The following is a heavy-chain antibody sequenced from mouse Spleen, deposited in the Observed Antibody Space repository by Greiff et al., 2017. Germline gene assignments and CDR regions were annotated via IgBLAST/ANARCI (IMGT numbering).Heavy chain of an antibody. CDR2: IWAGGST. D-gene: IGHD2-14*01. V-gene: IGHV2-9*02. Sequence: VMLVESGPGLVAPSQSLSITCTVSGFSLTSYGVHWVRQPPGKGLEWLGVIWAGGSTNYNSALMSRLSISKDNSKSQVFLKMNSLQTDDTAMYYCARDRYGEGDYFDYWGQGTTLTVSS. CDR3: ARDRYGEGDYFDY. CDR1: GFSLTSYG. J-gene: IGHJ2*01.